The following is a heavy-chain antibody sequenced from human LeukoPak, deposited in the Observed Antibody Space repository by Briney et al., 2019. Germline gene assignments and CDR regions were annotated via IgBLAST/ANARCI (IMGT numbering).Heavy chain of an antibody. D-gene: IGHD2-2*02. Sequence: PGGSLRLSCAASGFIFSSYWMTWVRQAPGKGLEWVSGISGSGNSTYFADSVKGRFTISRDNSKNTLYLQMNSLRAEDTAVYYCAKGPYCSSTSCYTIGAFDYWGQGTLVTVSS. CDR3: AKGPYCSSTSCYTIGAFDY. CDR1: GFIFSSYW. J-gene: IGHJ4*02. V-gene: IGHV3-23*01. CDR2: ISGSGNST.